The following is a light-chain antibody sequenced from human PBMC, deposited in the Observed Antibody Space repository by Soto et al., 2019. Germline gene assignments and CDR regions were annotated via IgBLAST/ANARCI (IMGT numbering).Light chain of an antibody. Sequence: QSVLTQPRSVSGSPGQSVTISCTGTSSDVGGHNYVSWYQQHPGKAPQLMIYDVTKRPSGVPDRFSGSKSGSMASLTISGLQAEDEADYYCCSYAGSYTYVFGTGTKLTVL. CDR3: CSYAGSYTYV. CDR1: SSDVGGHNY. CDR2: DVT. J-gene: IGLJ1*01. V-gene: IGLV2-11*01.